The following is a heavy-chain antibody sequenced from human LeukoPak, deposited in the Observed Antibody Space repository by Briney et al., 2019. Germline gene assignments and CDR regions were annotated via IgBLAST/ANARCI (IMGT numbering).Heavy chain of an antibody. Sequence: SETLSLTCTVSGGSFSSSSYFWGWIRQPPGKGLEWIGSIYYSGSTYYNPSLKSRVTISVDTSKNQFSLKLSSVTAADTAVYYCARQSSGGYSPFDIWGQGTMVTVSS. D-gene: IGHD4-23*01. CDR1: GGSFSSSSYF. CDR3: ARQSSGGYSPFDI. J-gene: IGHJ3*02. V-gene: IGHV4-39*01. CDR2: IYYSGST.